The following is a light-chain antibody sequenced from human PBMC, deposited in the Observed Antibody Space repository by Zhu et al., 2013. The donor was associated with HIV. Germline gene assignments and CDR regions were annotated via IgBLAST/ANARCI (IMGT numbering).Light chain of an antibody. V-gene: IGKV1-5*01. CDR1: QSIGDW. CDR3: QQYNNWPRT. CDR2: DAS. Sequence: IQMTQSPSTLSASVGDRVTITCRASQSIGDWVAWYQQRPGRAPKLLIFDASSFESGVPSRFSGSGSGTTFTLTINSLQSEDFAVYYCQQYNNWPRTFGQGTKVEIK. J-gene: IGKJ1*01.